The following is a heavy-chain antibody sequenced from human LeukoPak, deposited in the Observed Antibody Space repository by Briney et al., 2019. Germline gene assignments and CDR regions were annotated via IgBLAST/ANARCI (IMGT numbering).Heavy chain of an antibody. Sequence: PSETLSLTCAVYGGSFSGYYWSWIRQPPGKGLEWIGEINHSGSTNYNPSLKSRVTISVDTSKNQFSLKLSSVTAADTAVYYCARVPESSGCDYWGQGTLVTVSS. V-gene: IGHV4-34*01. CDR1: GGSFSGYY. CDR3: ARVPESSGCDY. CDR2: INHSGST. J-gene: IGHJ4*02. D-gene: IGHD3-22*01.